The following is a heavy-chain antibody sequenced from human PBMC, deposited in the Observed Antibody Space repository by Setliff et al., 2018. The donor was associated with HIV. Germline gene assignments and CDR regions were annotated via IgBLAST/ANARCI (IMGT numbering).Heavy chain of an antibody. CDR1: GFSFSSYW. Sequence: GGSLRLSCAASGFSFSSYWMHWVRQAPGKGLVWVSRINTDGSSYTNYADSVKGRFTISRDNAKNSLYLQMNSLRAEDTAVYYCARVYPILAYCGGDCYNDCWGQGTLVTVSS. CDR2: INTDGSSYT. V-gene: IGHV3-74*01. J-gene: IGHJ4*02. D-gene: IGHD2-21*02. CDR3: ARVYPILAYCGGDCYNDC.